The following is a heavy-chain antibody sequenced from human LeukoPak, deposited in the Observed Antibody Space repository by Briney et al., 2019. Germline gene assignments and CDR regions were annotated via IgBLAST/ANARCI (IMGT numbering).Heavy chain of an antibody. Sequence: SETLSLTCTVSGGSISTYYWSWIRQPPGEGLEWIGYIYYNGDTNYNPSLKSRVTISLDTPRNQFSLKLSSVTAADTAVYYCARDCSGASCYDYWGQGTLVTVSS. CDR2: IYYNGDT. CDR3: ARDCSGASCYDY. D-gene: IGHD2-15*01. J-gene: IGHJ4*02. V-gene: IGHV4-59*01. CDR1: GGSISTYY.